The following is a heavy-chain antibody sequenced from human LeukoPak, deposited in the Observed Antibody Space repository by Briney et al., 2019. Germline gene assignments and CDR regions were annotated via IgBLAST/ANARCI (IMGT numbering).Heavy chain of an antibody. Sequence: GGSLRLSCAASGFTVSSKYMSWVRQAPGKGLEWVSVIYSGGSTYYADSVKGRFTISRDNSKNALFLQMNSLRAEDTAIYYCARSYYYDSSGNRADAFDFWGQGTMVTVSS. D-gene: IGHD3-22*01. CDR1: GFTVSSKY. CDR2: IYSGGST. V-gene: IGHV3-53*01. J-gene: IGHJ3*01. CDR3: ARSYYYDSSGNRADAFDF.